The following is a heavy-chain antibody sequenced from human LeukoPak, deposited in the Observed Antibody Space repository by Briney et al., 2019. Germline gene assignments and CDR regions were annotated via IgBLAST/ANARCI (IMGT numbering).Heavy chain of an antibody. CDR2: ISGSGGST. CDR1: GFTFSSYA. V-gene: IGHV3-23*01. J-gene: IGHJ4*01. D-gene: IGHD3-10*01. CDR3: AKDVRVGEYYGSGTYLDY. Sequence: GGSLRLSCAASGFTFSSYAMSWVRQAPGKGLEWASVISGSGGSTYYADSVKGRFTISRDSSKNTLYLQMNSLRAEDTAVYYCAKDVRVGEYYGSGTYLDYWGQGTLVTVSS.